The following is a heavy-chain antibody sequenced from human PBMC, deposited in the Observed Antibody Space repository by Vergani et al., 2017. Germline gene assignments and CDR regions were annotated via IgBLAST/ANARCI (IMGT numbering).Heavy chain of an antibody. J-gene: IGHJ4*02. CDR2: IRHDGIT. CDR1: GGSFNDYW. V-gene: IGHV4-34*01. CDR3: AREGYCINGVCFTLFDV. D-gene: IGHD2-8*01. Sequence: QAQLQQWGAGLLKPSETLSLTCAIYGGSFNDYWWTWIRQPPGKGLEWIGEIRHDGITHCSPSLKSRVTISIDTSTHQFSLNLRSVTAADTAVYYCAREGYCINGVCFTLFDVWGQGALVTVSS.